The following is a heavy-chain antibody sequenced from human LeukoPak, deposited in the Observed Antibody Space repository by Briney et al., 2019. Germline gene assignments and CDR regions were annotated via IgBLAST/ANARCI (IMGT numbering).Heavy chain of an antibody. CDR3: AKDRMGYYYDSSGYYSDY. V-gene: IGHV3-23*01. CDR2: ISGSGGST. J-gene: IGHJ4*02. Sequence: PGGSLRLSCAASGFTFSSYAMSWVRQAPGKGLEWVSAISGSGGSTYYADSVKGRFTTSRDNSKNTLYLQMNSLRAEDTAVYYCAKDRMGYYYDSSGYYSDYWGQGTLVTVSS. D-gene: IGHD3-22*01. CDR1: GFTFSSYA.